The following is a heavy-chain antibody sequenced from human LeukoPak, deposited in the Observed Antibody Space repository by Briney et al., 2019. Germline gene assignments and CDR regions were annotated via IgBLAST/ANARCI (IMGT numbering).Heavy chain of an antibody. V-gene: IGHV3-74*01. CDR1: GFTFSSYW. J-gene: IGHJ4*02. CDR3: ASVYSSSSSAPPDY. CDR2: INSDGSST. Sequence: PGGSLRLSCAASGFTFSSYWMHWVRQVPGKGLVWVSRINSDGSSTSYADSVKGRFTISRDNAKNTLYLRMDSLRAEDTAVYYCASVYSSSSSAPPDYWGQGTLVTVSS. D-gene: IGHD6-6*01.